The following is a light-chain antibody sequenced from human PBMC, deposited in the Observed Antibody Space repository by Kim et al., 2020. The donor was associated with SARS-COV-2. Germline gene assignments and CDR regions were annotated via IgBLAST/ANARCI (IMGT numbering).Light chain of an antibody. CDR3: QQFYSYPIT. V-gene: IGKV1-13*02. CDR2: DAS. CDR1: QGISSA. J-gene: IGKJ5*01. Sequence: AFVGDNVTITCRASQGISSALAWYQQTSGKAPKLLIYDASNLESGVPSRFSGSGSGTDFTLTISSVQPEDFATYYCQQFYSYPITFGQGTRLEIK.